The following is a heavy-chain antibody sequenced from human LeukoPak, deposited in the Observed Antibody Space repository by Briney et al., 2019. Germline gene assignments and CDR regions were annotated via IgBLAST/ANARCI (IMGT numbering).Heavy chain of an antibody. V-gene: IGHV4-39*01. J-gene: IGHJ4*02. D-gene: IGHD1-26*01. CDR3: VRHLVGVAEGYFDY. CDR1: GDSDTSDSYY. Sequence: PSDTLSLPCTVSGDSDTSDSYYWGWIRQPPRKGLEWIGSVFYRDRTYYNPAFSSRLTITVDTSKNQVSLKLRSVTAADTAIYYCVRHLVGVAEGYFDYWGQGIQVTVSS. CDR2: VFYRDRT.